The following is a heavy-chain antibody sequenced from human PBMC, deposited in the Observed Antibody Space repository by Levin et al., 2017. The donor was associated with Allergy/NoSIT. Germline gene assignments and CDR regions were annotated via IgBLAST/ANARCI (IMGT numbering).Heavy chain of an antibody. Sequence: GGSLRLSCAASGFTFNTFGMHWVRQAPGKGLEWVTLIWHDGSNKYYADSVKGRFTVSRDNSENTLYLQMDSLRAEDTAVYYCATDDPGDPFDVWGQGTMVTVSS. CDR3: ATDDPGDPFDV. CDR1: GFTFNTFG. CDR2: IWHDGSNK. V-gene: IGHV3-33*01. J-gene: IGHJ3*01.